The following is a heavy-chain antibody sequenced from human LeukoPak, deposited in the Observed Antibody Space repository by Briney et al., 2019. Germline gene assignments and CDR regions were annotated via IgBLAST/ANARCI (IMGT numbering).Heavy chain of an antibody. D-gene: IGHD4-11*01. CDR3: ARAQSMTTVTSYYYYMDV. Sequence: SETLSLTCTVSGGFISSSTYYWGWIRQPPGKGLEWIGSIYYSGSTYYNPSLKSRVTISVDTSKNQFSLKLSSVTAADTAVYYCARAQSMTTVTSYYYYMDVWGKGTTVTVSS. CDR1: GGFISSSTYY. CDR2: IYYSGST. J-gene: IGHJ6*03. V-gene: IGHV4-39*07.